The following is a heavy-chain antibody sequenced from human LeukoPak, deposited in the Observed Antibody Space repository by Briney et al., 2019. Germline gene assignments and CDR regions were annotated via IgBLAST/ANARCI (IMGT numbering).Heavy chain of an antibody. V-gene: IGHV4-59*01. Sequence: PSETLSLTCIVSGGSISNYHWSWIRQPPGKGLEWIGYVSYTGSTNCNPSLKSRVTMSVDTSKNQFSLNLSSVTAADTAMYYCARDSRKDYYGMDVWGQGTTVTVSS. CDR2: VSYTGST. J-gene: IGHJ6*02. CDR3: ARDSRKDYYGMDV. CDR1: GGSISNYH.